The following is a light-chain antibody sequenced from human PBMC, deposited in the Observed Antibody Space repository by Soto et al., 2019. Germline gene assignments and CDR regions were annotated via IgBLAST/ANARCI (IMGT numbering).Light chain of an antibody. CDR2: RNN. CDR1: SSNIGNNY. Sequence: QSVLTQPPSASGSPGQRVTISCSGSSSNIGNNYVFWYHQLPGAAPKLLTYRNNQRPSGVPDRFSSSRSGTSASLAITGLRSEDEADYYCAAWDDALIGILFGGGTKLTVL. J-gene: IGLJ2*01. CDR3: AAWDDALIGIL. V-gene: IGLV1-47*01.